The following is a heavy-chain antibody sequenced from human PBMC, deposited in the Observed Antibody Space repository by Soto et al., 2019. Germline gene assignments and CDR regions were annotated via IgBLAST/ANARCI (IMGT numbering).Heavy chain of an antibody. CDR2: ISYDGSNK. CDR1: GFTFSSYA. Sequence: GGYLRLSCAASGFTFSSYAMHWVRQAPGRGLEWVAVISYDGSNKYYADSVKGRFTISRDNSKNTLYLQMNSLRAEDTAVYYCARVKGVYFDWPDFEGCMDFSYQGTTLTV. CDR3: ARVKGVYFDWPDFEGCMDF. D-gene: IGHD3-9*01. V-gene: IGHV3-30-3*01. J-gene: IGHJ6*02.